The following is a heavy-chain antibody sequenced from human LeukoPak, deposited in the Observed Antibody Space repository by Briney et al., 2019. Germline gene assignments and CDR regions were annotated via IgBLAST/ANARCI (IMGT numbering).Heavy chain of an antibody. J-gene: IGHJ3*02. CDR3: ARVRGYSYGWAFDI. Sequence: SETLSLTCTVSGGSISSYYWSWIRQPPGKGLEWIGYIYYSGSTNYNPSLKSRVTISVDTSKNQFSLKLCSVTAADTAVYYCARVRGYSYGWAFDIWGQGTMVTVSS. CDR2: IYYSGST. D-gene: IGHD5-18*01. V-gene: IGHV4-59*01. CDR1: GGSISSYY.